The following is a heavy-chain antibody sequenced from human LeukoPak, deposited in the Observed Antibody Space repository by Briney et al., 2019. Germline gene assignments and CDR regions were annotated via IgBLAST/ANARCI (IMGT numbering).Heavy chain of an antibody. D-gene: IGHD3-9*01. V-gene: IGHV3-48*04. CDR3: AKAPSDILTGYYYDY. CDR1: GFTFSSYS. CDR2: ISSSSSTI. Sequence: PGGSLRLSCAASGFTFSSYSMNWVRQAPGKGLEWVSYISSSSSTIYYADSVKGRFTISRDNAKNSLYLQMNSLRAEDTALYYCAKAPSDILTGYYYDYWGQGTLVTVSS. J-gene: IGHJ4*02.